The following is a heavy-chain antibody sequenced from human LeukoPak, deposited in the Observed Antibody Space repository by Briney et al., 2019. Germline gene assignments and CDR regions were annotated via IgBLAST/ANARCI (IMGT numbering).Heavy chain of an antibody. J-gene: IGHJ4*02. CDR1: GFTFSRFS. D-gene: IGHD3-10*01. Sequence: PGGSLRLSCAASGFTFSRFSMNWVRQAPGKGLEWVAVITYDGITTYFDDSVKGRFTISRDTSKSMLYLQMNSLRPEDTAVYYCVKEQSSGNYRTADFWGQGTLVTVSS. CDR3: VKEQSSGNYRTADF. CDR2: ITYDGITT. V-gene: IGHV3-30*18.